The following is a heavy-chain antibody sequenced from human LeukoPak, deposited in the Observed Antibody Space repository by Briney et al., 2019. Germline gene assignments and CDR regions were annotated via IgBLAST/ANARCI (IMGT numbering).Heavy chain of an antibody. CDR3: VSFYETY. J-gene: IGHJ4*02. D-gene: IGHD2-2*01. CDR1: GNNW. Sequence: GGSLRLSCAASGNNWMHWVRQAPGKGLVWVSHINSDGSWTSYADSVKGRFTISKDNAKNTVYLQMNNLRAEDTAVYYCVSFYETYWGRGTLVTVSS. V-gene: IGHV3-74*01. CDR2: INSDGSWT.